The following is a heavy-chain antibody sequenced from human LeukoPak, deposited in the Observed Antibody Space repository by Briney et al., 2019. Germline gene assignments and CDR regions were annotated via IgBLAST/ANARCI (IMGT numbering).Heavy chain of an antibody. D-gene: IGHD3-10*01. J-gene: IGHJ4*02. CDR3: ARGKLWFGELLSANDY. Sequence: PSETLSLTCAVYGGSFSGYYWSWIRQPPGKGLEWIGEINHSGSTNYNPSLKSRVTISVDTSKNQFSLKLSSVTAADTAVHYCARGKLWFGELLSANDYWGQGTLVTVSS. CDR1: GGSFSGYY. V-gene: IGHV4-34*01. CDR2: INHSGST.